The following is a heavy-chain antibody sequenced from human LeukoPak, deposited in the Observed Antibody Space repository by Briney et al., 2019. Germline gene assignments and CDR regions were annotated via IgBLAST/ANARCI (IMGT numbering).Heavy chain of an antibody. D-gene: IGHD6-19*01. CDR1: GFTFSSYS. CDR2: ISSSSSYI. Sequence: PGGSLRLSCAASGFTFSSYSMNWVRQAPGKGLEWVSSISSSSSYIYYADSVKGRFTISRDNAKNSPYLQMNSLRAEDTAVYYCARDQGIAVAGFDYWGQGTLVTVSS. CDR3: ARDQGIAVAGFDY. V-gene: IGHV3-21*01. J-gene: IGHJ4*02.